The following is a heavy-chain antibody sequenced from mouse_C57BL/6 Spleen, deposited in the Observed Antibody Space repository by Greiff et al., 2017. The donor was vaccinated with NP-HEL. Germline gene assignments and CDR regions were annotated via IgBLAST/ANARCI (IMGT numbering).Heavy chain of an antibody. CDR1: GFTFSSYA. D-gene: IGHD1-1*01. CDR2: ISSGGDYI. CDR3: TRDADYYGSSYRFAY. V-gene: IGHV5-9-1*02. J-gene: IGHJ3*01. Sequence: EVKVVESGEGLVKPGGSLKLSCAASGFTFSSYAMSWVRQTPEKRLEWVAYISSGGDYIYYADTVKGRFTISRDNARNTLYLQMSSLKSEDTAMYYCTRDADYYGSSYRFAYWGQGTLVTVSA.